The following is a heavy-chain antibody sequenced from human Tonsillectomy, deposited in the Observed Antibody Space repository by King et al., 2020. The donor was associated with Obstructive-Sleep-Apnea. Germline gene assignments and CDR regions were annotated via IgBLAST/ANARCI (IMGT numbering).Heavy chain of an antibody. CDR3: AKDIAVAGMVAFDT. Sequence: VQLVESGGGLVQPGRSLRLSCVGSGFTFDDYAMHWGRQVPGKGLEWVLGVCWNSVCIVYAVSVKGRFTISRDNAKNSLYLQMNSLSADDTALYYCAKDIAVAGMVAFDTWGQGTMVTVSS. J-gene: IGHJ3*02. D-gene: IGHD6-19*01. CDR2: VCWNSVCI. V-gene: IGHV3-9*01. CDR1: GFTFDDYA.